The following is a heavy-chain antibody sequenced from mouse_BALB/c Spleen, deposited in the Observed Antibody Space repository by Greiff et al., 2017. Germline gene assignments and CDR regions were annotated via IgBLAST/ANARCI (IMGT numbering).Heavy chain of an antibody. V-gene: IGHV1-7*01. J-gene: IGHJ4*01. Sequence: VQLVESGAELAKPGASVKMSCKASGYTFTSYWMHWVKQRPGQGLEWIGYINPSTGYTEYNQKFKDKATLTADKSSSTAYMQLSSLTSEDSAVYYCARDRYEAMDYWGQGTSVTVSS. CDR2: INPSTGYT. CDR3: ARDRYEAMDY. D-gene: IGHD2-14*01. CDR1: GYTFTSYW.